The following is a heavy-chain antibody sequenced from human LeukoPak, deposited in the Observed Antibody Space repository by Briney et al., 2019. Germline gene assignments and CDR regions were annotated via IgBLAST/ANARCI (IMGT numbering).Heavy chain of an antibody. J-gene: IGHJ4*02. CDR2: INPNSGGT. Sequence: ASVKVSCKASGYTFTGYYMHWVRQAPGQGLEWMGWINPNSGGTNYARKFQGRVTMTRDTSISTAYMELSRLRSDDTAVYYCARADYDFWSGLDCWGQGTLVTVSS. CDR1: GYTFTGYY. CDR3: ARADYDFWSGLDC. D-gene: IGHD3-3*01. V-gene: IGHV1-2*02.